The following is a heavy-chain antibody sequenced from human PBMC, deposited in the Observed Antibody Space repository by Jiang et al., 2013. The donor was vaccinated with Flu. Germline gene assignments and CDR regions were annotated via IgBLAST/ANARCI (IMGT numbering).Heavy chain of an antibody. CDR3: ARAGRYIVLVPAAIPDY. J-gene: IGHJ4*02. V-gene: IGHV3-21*01. Sequence: GLVKPGGSLRLSCAASGFTFSSSTMNWVRQAPGKGLEWVSSISSSSSYIYYADSVKGRFTISRDNAKNSLYLQMKSLRAEDTAMYYCARAGRYIVLVPAAIPDYWGQGTLVTVSS. CDR2: ISSSSSYI. CDR1: GFTFSSST. D-gene: IGHD2-2*01.